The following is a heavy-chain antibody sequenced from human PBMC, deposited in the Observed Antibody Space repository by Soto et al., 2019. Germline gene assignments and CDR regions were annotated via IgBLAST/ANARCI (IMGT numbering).Heavy chain of an antibody. J-gene: IGHJ6*02. V-gene: IGHV3-20*04. D-gene: IGHD4-17*01. CDR1: GFTFSSYW. CDR2: IDWNGDNT. CDR3: ARVHDYGDYYYAMDV. Sequence: GGSLRLSCAASGFTFSSYWMSWVRQAPGKGLEWVSGIDWNGDNTGYADSVKGRFTISRDNAKRSLYLQMNSLRAEDTALYYCARVHDYGDYYYAMDVWGQGTTVTVSS.